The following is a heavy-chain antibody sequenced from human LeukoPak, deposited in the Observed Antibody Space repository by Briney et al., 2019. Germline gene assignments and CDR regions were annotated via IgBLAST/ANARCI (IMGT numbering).Heavy chain of an antibody. CDR1: EYTFTTYT. D-gene: IGHD3-3*01. V-gene: IGHV1-3*01. CDR3: ARVQLRFLEWLFIDY. Sequence: ASVKVSCKASEYTFTTYTIHWVRQAPGQRFEWMGWINAGNGNTKYSQKFQGRVTITADESTSTAYMELSSLRSEDTAVYYCARVQLRFLEWLFIDYWGQGTLVTVSS. J-gene: IGHJ4*02. CDR2: INAGNGNT.